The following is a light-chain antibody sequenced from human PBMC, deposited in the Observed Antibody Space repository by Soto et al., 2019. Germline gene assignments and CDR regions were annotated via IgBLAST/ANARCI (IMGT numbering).Light chain of an antibody. CDR1: KLGDKY. V-gene: IGLV3-1*01. CDR2: QDS. Sequence: SYELTQPPSVSVSPGQTASITCSGDKLGDKYACWYQQKPGQSPVLVIYQDSKRPSGIPERVSGSNSGNTATLTIRGTQAMDEADYYCQAWDSSTYVFGTGTKLTVL. CDR3: QAWDSSTYV. J-gene: IGLJ1*01.